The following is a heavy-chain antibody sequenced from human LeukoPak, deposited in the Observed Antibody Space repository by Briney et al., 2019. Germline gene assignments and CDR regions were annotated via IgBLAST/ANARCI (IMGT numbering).Heavy chain of an antibody. CDR2: INPSGGST. D-gene: IGHD6-6*01. CDR3: ARVASIGAIGDH. V-gene: IGHV1-46*01. J-gene: IGHJ4*02. Sequence: ASVKVSCKASGYTFSTYYIHWVRQAPGQGLKWMGIINPSGGSTDYAQKFQGRVTMTRDMSTSTVYMELSSLRSEDTAVYYCARVASIGAIGDHWGQGTLVTVSS. CDR1: GYTFSTYY.